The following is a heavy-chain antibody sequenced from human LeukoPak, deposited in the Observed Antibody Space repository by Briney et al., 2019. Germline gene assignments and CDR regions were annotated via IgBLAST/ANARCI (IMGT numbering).Heavy chain of an antibody. V-gene: IGHV1-2*02. D-gene: IGHD3-3*01. CDR1: GYTFTGYY. J-gene: IGHJ4*02. CDR2: INPNSGGT. CDR3: AKNDFWSGYAVDY. Sequence: ASVKVSCKASGYTFTGYYMHWVRQAPGQGLEWMGWINPNSGGTNYAQKFQGRVTITRDTSISTAYMELTRLRSDATAVYYCAKNDFWSGYAVDYWGQGTLVTVSS.